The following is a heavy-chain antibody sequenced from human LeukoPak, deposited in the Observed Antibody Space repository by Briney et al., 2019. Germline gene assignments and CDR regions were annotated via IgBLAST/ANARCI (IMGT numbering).Heavy chain of an antibody. J-gene: IGHJ4*02. V-gene: IGHV4-4*07. CDR1: GGSMSSYY. Sequence: AETLSLTCTVSGGSMSSYYWSWIRQPAGKGLEWIGRMYTSGSTNYNPSLKSRVTMSIDTSKKHFSLNLDSVTAADTAVYYCATYDQQLAFDNWGQASLVTVSS. CDR3: ATYDQQLAFDN. D-gene: IGHD6-13*01. CDR2: MYTSGST.